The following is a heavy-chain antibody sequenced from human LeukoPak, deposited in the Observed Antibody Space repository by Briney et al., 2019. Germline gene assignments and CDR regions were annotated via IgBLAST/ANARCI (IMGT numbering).Heavy chain of an antibody. Sequence: ASVKVSYKASGYTFTSYGISWVRQAPGQGLEWMGWISAYNGNTNYAQKLQGRVTMTTDTSTSTAYMELRSLRSDDTAVYYCAREGDYDILTGYPAAFDIWGQGTMVTVSS. V-gene: IGHV1-18*01. CDR2: ISAYNGNT. J-gene: IGHJ3*02. CDR1: GYTFTSYG. D-gene: IGHD3-9*01. CDR3: AREGDYDILTGYPAAFDI.